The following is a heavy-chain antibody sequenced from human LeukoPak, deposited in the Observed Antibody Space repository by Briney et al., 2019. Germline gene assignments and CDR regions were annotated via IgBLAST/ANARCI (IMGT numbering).Heavy chain of an antibody. Sequence: GGSLRLSCAAPGLTFSSYWMSWVRQAPGKGLEWVANIKQDGSEKYYVDSVKGRFTISRDNAKNSLYLQMNSLRAEDTAVYYCARDQRRLRFLEWKLPFDPWGQGTLVTVSS. J-gene: IGHJ5*02. CDR2: IKQDGSEK. CDR1: GLTFSSYW. CDR3: ARDQRRLRFLEWKLPFDP. V-gene: IGHV3-7*01. D-gene: IGHD3-3*01.